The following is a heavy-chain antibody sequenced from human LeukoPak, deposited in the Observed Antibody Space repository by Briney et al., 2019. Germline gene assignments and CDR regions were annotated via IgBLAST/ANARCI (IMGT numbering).Heavy chain of an antibody. J-gene: IGHJ4*02. CDR3: ARAYDYGDIPDY. CDR2: ISYDGSNK. CDR1: GFTFKNYA. Sequence: PGGSLRLSCAASGFTFKNYAMHWVRQAPGKGLEWVAVISYDGSNKYYADSVKGRFTISRDNSKNTLYLQMNSLRAEDTAVYYCARAYDYGDIPDYWGQGTLVTVSS. V-gene: IGHV3-30*04. D-gene: IGHD4-17*01.